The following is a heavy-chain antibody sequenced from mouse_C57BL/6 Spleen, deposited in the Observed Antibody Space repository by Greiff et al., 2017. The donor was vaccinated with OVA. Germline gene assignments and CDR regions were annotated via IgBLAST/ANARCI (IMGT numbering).Heavy chain of an antibody. CDR3: ARSDGYYVYFDY. Sequence: VQLKQSGPELVKPGASVKMSCKASGYTFTDYNMHWVKQSHGKSLEWIGYIYPNNGGTSYNQKFKGKATLTVNKSSSTTYMEHRSLTSEESAVDYCARSDGYYVYFDYWGQGTTLTVSS. CDR2: IYPNNGGT. V-gene: IGHV1-22*01. J-gene: IGHJ2*01. D-gene: IGHD2-3*01. CDR1: GYTFTDYN.